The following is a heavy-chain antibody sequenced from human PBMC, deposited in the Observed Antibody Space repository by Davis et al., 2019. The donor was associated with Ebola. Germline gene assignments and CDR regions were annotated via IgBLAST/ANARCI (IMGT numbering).Heavy chain of an antibody. CDR3: AKDTSNVWFDV. CDR2: ISYDGRNQ. J-gene: IGHJ3*01. D-gene: IGHD6-19*01. CDR1: GFTLSTYG. Sequence: GGSLRLSCAASGFTLSTYGMYWVRQAPGKGLEWVATISYDGRNQYYAGSVKGRFTISRDNSKNTLHLQMNSLRVEDTAIYYCAKDTSNVWFDVWGQGTTVTVSS. V-gene: IGHV3-30*18.